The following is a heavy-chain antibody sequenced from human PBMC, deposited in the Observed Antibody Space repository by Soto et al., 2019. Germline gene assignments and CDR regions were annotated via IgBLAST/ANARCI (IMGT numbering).Heavy chain of an antibody. J-gene: IGHJ5*02. Sequence: QVQLVESGGGVVQPGRSLRLSCAASGFTFSSYGMHWVRQAPGKGLEGVAVIWYDGSNKYYADSVKGRFTISRDNSKNTLYLQMNSLRAEDTAVYYCARDIGDTYYDFWSGYYLGSNWFDPWGQGTLVTVSS. CDR2: IWYDGSNK. CDR1: GFTFSSYG. D-gene: IGHD3-3*01. V-gene: IGHV3-33*01. CDR3: ARDIGDTYYDFWSGYYLGSNWFDP.